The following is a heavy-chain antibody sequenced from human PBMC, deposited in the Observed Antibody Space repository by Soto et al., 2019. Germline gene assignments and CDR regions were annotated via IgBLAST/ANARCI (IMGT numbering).Heavy chain of an antibody. D-gene: IGHD1-1*01. Sequence: QVHLVQSGAEVKKPGASVKVSCKGSGYAFTTYGITWVRQAPGQGLEWMGWISAHNGNTNYAQKLQGRVTVTRDTSTSTAYMELSFLISDATAVYYCARGRYGDYWGQGALVTVSS. CDR1: GYAFTTYG. CDR2: ISAHNGNT. J-gene: IGHJ4*02. V-gene: IGHV1-18*01. CDR3: ARGRYGDY.